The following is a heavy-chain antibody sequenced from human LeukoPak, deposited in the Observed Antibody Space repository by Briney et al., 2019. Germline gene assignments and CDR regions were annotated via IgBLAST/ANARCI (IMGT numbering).Heavy chain of an antibody. CDR2: IFYDGRA. CDR3: AREVIIVGDSDAFDL. J-gene: IGHJ3*01. CDR1: GGSISSANHF. V-gene: IGHV4-30-4*08. D-gene: IGHD1-26*01. Sequence: PSETLSLXCTISGGSISSANHFWRWVRQSPGEGLEWIGYIFYDGRAHYNPSLRSRLSMSIDVSKNQFSLSLGSVTAADTAIYYCAREVIIVGDSDAFDLWGHGTMVTVSS.